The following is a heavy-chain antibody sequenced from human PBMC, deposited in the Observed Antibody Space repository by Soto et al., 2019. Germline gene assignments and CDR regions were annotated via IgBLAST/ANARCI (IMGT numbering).Heavy chain of an antibody. D-gene: IGHD6-13*01. CDR3: ARDQVAAIAAAGTVNAFDI. CDR2: INAGNGNK. CDR1: GYTFTSYA. Sequence: ASVKVSCKASGYTFTSYAMHWVRQAPGQRLEWMGWINAGNGNKKYSQKFQGRVTITRDTSASTAYMELSSLRSEDTAVYYCARDQVAAIAAAGTVNAFDIWGQGTMVTVSS. V-gene: IGHV1-3*01. J-gene: IGHJ3*02.